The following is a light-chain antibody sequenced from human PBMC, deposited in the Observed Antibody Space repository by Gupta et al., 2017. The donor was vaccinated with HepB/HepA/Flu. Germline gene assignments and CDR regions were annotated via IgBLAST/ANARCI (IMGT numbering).Light chain of an antibody. J-gene: IGKJ2*01. CDR3: QQDGRLTT. V-gene: IGKV3-20*01. CDR2: GAS. CDR1: HNVSNRN. Sequence: EIVLTQSPGTLSVSPGERATLSCRASHNVSNRNLAWYQQRPGQAPRFLIYGASNRATGVADRFSGSGSGTDFTLTRNRLEPEDFAVYYWQQDGRLTTFGQGTKLEMK.